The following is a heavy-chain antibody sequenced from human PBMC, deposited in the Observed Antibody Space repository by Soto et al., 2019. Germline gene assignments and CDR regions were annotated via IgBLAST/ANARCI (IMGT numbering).Heavy chain of an antibody. V-gene: IGHV3-64D*06. J-gene: IGHJ4*02. CDR3: VKDRYIDY. CDR2: ISSEGAST. CDR1: GFTFSGYA. Sequence: WGSLRLSCSVSGFTFSGYAMHWVRQAPGKGLEYVASISSEGASTYYADSVKGRFIISRDNSKNTLYLQMSSLRAEDTAVYYCVKDRYIDYWGQGILVTVSS.